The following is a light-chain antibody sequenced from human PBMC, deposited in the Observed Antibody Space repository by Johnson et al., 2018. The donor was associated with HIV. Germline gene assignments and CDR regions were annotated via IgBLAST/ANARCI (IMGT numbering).Light chain of an antibody. CDR3: GTWDSSLSAGEV. Sequence: QSVLTQPPSVSAAPGQKVTISCSGSNSNIGNNYVSWYQHLPGTTPKLLIYENNKRPSGIPDRFSGSKSGPSATLGITGLQTGDEADYYCGTWDSSLSAGEVFGTGTKVTVL. V-gene: IGLV1-51*02. CDR2: ENN. CDR1: NSNIGNNY. J-gene: IGLJ1*01.